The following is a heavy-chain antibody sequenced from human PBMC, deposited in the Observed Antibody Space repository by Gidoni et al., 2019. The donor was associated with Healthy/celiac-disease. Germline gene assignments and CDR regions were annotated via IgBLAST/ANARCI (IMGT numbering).Heavy chain of an antibody. D-gene: IGHD7-27*01. J-gene: IGHJ5*02. V-gene: IGHV4-39*01. Sequence: QLQLQESGPALVKPSETLYLTCTVSGGTISSSSYYWGWIRPPPGTGLEWIGSIYYSGSTYYNPSLKSLVTISVDTSKNQFSLKLSSVTAADTAVYYCARPWGTRWFDPWGQGILVTVSS. CDR2: IYYSGST. CDR3: ARPWGTRWFDP. CDR1: GGTISSSSYY.